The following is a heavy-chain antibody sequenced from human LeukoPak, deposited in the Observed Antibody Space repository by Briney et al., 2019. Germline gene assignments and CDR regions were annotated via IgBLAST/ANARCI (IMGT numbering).Heavy chain of an antibody. V-gene: IGHV4-38-2*02. CDR1: GYSISSGYY. D-gene: IGHD6-13*01. CDR2: IYHGGST. CDR3: ARGAGYSSSWNDY. J-gene: IGHJ4*02. Sequence: SETLSLTCTVSGYSISSGYYWGWIRQPPGKGLEWIGSIYHGGSTYYNPSLKSRVTISVDTSKNQFSLKLSSVTAADTAVYYCARGAGYSSSWNDYWGQGTLVTVSS.